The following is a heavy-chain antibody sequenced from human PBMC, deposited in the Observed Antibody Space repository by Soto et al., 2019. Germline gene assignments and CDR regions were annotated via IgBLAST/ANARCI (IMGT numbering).Heavy chain of an antibody. CDR2: IYYSGST. V-gene: IGHV4-59*01. Sequence: QVQLQESRPGLVKPSETLSLTCTVSGGSISSYYWSWIRQPPGKGLEWIGYIYYSGSTNHNPSLKSRVTIAVDTSKDQFSRNLSSVTAADTAVYYCARELNSGSDYRFDYWGHGSLVTVSS. D-gene: IGHD1-26*01. CDR3: ARELNSGSDYRFDY. CDR1: GGSISSYY. J-gene: IGHJ4*01.